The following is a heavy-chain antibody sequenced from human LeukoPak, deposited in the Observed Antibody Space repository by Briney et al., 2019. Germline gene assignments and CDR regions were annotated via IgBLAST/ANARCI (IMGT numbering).Heavy chain of an antibody. Sequence: GGSLRLSCAASGFTFSSYSMNWVRQAPGKGLEWVSSISSSSSYIYYADSVKGRFTISRDNAKNSLYLQMSSLRAEDTAVYYCARDLGTIFGPSYYYYYGMDVWGQGTTVTVSS. CDR1: GFTFSSYS. CDR3: ARDLGTIFGPSYYYYYGMDV. CDR2: ISSSSSYI. J-gene: IGHJ6*02. V-gene: IGHV3-21*01. D-gene: IGHD3-3*01.